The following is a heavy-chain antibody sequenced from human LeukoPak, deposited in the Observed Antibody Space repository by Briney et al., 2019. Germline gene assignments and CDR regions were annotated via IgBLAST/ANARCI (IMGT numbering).Heavy chain of an antibody. CDR2: INHSGST. D-gene: IGHD4-23*01. CDR3: ASSANYGGNSGYFDY. Sequence: PSETLSLTCAVYGGSFSNYYWSWIRQPPGKGLEWIGEINHSGSTYYNPSLKSRVTISVDTSKNQFSLKLSSVTAADTAVYYCASSANYGGNSGYFDYWGQGTLVTVSS. CDR1: GGSFSNYY. J-gene: IGHJ4*02. V-gene: IGHV4-34*01.